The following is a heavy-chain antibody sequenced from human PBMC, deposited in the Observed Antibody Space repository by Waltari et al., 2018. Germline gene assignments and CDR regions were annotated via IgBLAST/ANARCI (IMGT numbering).Heavy chain of an antibody. Sequence: QVQLVQSGAEVKKPGSSVKVSCKASGGTFSSYAISWVRQAPGQGLEGMGGISPIFGTANYAQKFQGRVTITADKATSTAYMELSSLRSEDTAVYYWARDRAVEGYYYYMDVWGKGTTVTVSS. CDR1: GGTFSSYA. CDR2: ISPIFGTA. J-gene: IGHJ6*03. V-gene: IGHV1-69*14. CDR3: ARDRAVEGYYYYMDV. D-gene: IGHD6-19*01.